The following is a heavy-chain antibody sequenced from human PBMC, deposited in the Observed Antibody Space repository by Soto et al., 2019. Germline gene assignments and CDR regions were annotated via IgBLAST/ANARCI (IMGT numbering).Heavy chain of an antibody. CDR1: GYTFTNFG. CDR2: ISAYKCNT. V-gene: IGHV1-18*01. J-gene: IGHJ4*02. D-gene: IGHD3-16*01. CDR3: ARGGTPIDY. Sequence: QVQLVQSGAEVKKPGASVKVSCKASGYTFTNFGISWVRQAPGQGLEWMGWISAYKCNTNYAQNFQCRVTMTTDTSTSTAYMELGSLRSYDKAVYYWARGGTPIDYWGQGTLVTVSA.